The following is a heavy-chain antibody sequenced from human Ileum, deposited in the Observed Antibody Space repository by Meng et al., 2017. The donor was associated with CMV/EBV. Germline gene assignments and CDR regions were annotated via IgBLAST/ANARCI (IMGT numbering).Heavy chain of an antibody. V-gene: IGHV5-51*01. Sequence: GGSLRLSCKASGYTFDRYWIGWVRQMPGKGLEWMGIIDPGDSDSRNSPSFQGHVTISADKSINTVYLQWSSLKASDTAMYYCARSTFAMVAVAFAIWGQGKRVNVAS. J-gene: IGHJ3*02. CDR3: ARSTFAMVAVAFAI. D-gene: IGHD5-18*01. CDR1: GYTFDRYW. CDR2: IDPGDSDS.